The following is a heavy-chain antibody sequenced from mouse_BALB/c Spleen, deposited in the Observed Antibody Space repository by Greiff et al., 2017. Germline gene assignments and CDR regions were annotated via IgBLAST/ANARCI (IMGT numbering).Heavy chain of an antibody. V-gene: IGHV10-1*02. CDR3: VRGAFTTVVADYAMDY. CDR2: IRSKSNNYAT. CDR1: GFTFNTYA. Sequence: EVMLVESGGGLVQPKGSLKLSCAASGFTFNTYAMNWVRQAPGKGLEWVARIRSKSNNYATYYADSVKDRFTISRDDSQSMLYLQMNNLKTEDTAMYYCVRGAFTTVVADYAMDYWGQGTSVTVSS. D-gene: IGHD1-1*01. J-gene: IGHJ4*01.